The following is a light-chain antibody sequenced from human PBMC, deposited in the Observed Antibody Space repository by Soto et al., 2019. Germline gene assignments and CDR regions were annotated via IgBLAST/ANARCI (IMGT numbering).Light chain of an antibody. CDR1: SRDVGGYDY. J-gene: IGLJ1*01. V-gene: IGLV2-14*01. CDR2: EVN. CDR3: SAYTTTSTLI. Sequence: QSVLTQPASVSGSPGQSVTISCTGTSRDVGGYDYVSWYQQHPGTAPKLMLYEVNNRPSGVSNRFSGSKSGNTASLIISGLHSEDEADYYCSAYTTTSTLIFGNGTKVTVL.